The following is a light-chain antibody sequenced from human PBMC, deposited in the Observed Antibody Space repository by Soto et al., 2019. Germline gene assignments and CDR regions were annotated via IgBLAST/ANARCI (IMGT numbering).Light chain of an antibody. CDR2: EVG. V-gene: IGLV2-8*01. Sequence: QSVLTQPPSASGSPGQSVTISCTGTSSDVGHYNYVSWFQQHPGKAPKVLIYEVGKRPSGVPDRFSGSRSGNTASLTVSGLQAEDGADYYCCSWGGSNNLYVFGTGTKLTVL. CDR1: SSDVGHYNY. J-gene: IGLJ1*01. CDR3: CSWGGSNNLYV.